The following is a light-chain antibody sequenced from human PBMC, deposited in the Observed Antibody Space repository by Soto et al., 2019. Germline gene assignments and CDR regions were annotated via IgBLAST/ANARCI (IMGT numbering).Light chain of an antibody. CDR3: QQSYSTPDT. J-gene: IGKJ4*01. CDR2: AAS. CDR1: QSISSY. Sequence: DIQMTQSPSSLSASVGDRVTITCRASQSISSYLNWYQQKPGKAPKLLIYAASSLQSGVPSRFSGSGSGTDFTITISRLQPEDFATYYCQQSYSTPDTFGGGTKVEIK. V-gene: IGKV1-39*01.